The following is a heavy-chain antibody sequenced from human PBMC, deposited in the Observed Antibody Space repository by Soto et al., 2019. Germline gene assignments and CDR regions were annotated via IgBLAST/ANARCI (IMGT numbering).Heavy chain of an antibody. CDR2: IWYDGSNK. Sequence: PGGSLRLSCAASGFTFSSYGMHWVRQAPGKGLEWVAVIWYDGSNKYYADSVKGRFTISRDNSKNTLYLQMNSLRAEDTAVYYCARDPQYSGSYCLFDYWGQGT. D-gene: IGHD1-26*01. CDR1: GFTFSSYG. J-gene: IGHJ4*02. CDR3: ARDPQYSGSYCLFDY. V-gene: IGHV3-33*01.